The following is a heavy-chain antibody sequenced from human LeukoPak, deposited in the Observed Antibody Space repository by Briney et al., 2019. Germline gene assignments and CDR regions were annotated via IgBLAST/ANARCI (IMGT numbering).Heavy chain of an antibody. CDR1: GFTFTNYW. CDR2: INTDGSTT. J-gene: IGHJ5*02. CDR3: ASPPGTSVTPPGGS. Sequence: GGSLRLSCVASGFTFTNYWMHWVRQAPGKGLVWVSRINTDGSTTSYADSVKGRFTISRDNAKNTLYLQMNSLRAEDTAVYYCASPPGTSVTPPGGSWGQGTLVTVS. V-gene: IGHV3-74*01. D-gene: IGHD4-23*01.